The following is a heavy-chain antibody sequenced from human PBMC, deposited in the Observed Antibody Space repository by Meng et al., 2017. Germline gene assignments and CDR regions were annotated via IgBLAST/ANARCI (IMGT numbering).Heavy chain of an antibody. Sequence: VESGGGLCKPGGSLRISCAASGFTVSSYSMNWVRQAPGKGLAWVSSISSSSSYIYYADSVKGRFTISRDNAKNSLYLQMNSLRAEDTAVYYCARVGDTAYAFDYWGQGTLVTVSS. CDR3: ARVGDTAYAFDY. D-gene: IGHD5-18*01. J-gene: IGHJ4*02. CDR2: ISSSSSYI. V-gene: IGHV3-21*01. CDR1: GFTVSSYS.